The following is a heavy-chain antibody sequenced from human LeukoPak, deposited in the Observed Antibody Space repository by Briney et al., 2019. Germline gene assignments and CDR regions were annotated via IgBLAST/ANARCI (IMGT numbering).Heavy chain of an antibody. V-gene: IGHV4-59*08. Sequence: SETLSLMCTVSGDSISTYSWSWIRQPPGKGLEWIGYIHFSGSTSYNPSLTSRVTITLDTSKNQFSLKLTSVAAADTAVYFCARHREAGIAISSFPYYYFPFYRDVWGTGTTVTVSS. D-gene: IGHD3-9*01. CDR1: GDSISTYS. CDR2: IHFSGST. J-gene: IGHJ6*03. CDR3: ARHREAGIAISSFPYYYFPFYRDV.